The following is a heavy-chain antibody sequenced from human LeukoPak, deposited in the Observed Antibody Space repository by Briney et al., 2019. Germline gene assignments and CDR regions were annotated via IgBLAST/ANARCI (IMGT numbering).Heavy chain of an antibody. Sequence: GGSLRLSCAASGFTVSSNYMSWVRQAPGKGLEWVANIKKDGSEKYYVDSVRGRFTISRDNAKNSLYLQMNSLRAEDTAVYYCARDRQCSGGSCYSWFLGYWGQGTLVTVSS. CDR1: GFTVSSNY. V-gene: IGHV3-7*01. J-gene: IGHJ4*02. CDR3: ARDRQCSGGSCYSWFLGY. D-gene: IGHD2-15*01. CDR2: IKKDGSEK.